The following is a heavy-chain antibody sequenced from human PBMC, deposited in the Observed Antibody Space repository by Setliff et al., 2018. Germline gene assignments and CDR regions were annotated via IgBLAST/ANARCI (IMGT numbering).Heavy chain of an antibody. CDR3: ATFRGYTYGYDY. D-gene: IGHD5-18*01. J-gene: IGHJ4*02. CDR2: ISGYNGNT. Sequence: ASVKVSCKTSGYTFTTYAISWMRQAPGQGLEWVGWISGYNGNTIYAQNFQGRVTMTTDASTNTAYMELRSLGSDDTAVYYCATFRGYTYGYDYWGQGTLVTVSS. V-gene: IGHV1-18*01. CDR1: GYTFTTYA.